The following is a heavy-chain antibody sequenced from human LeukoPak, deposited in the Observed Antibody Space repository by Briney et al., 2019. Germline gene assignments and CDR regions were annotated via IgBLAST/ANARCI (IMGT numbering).Heavy chain of an antibody. CDR3: ARASRHFDY. V-gene: IGHV4-59*01. J-gene: IGHJ4*02. Sequence: PSETLSLTCTVSGGSISSYYRSWIRQPPGKGLEWIGYIYYSGSTSYNPSLKSRVTISVDTSKNQFSLKLSSVTAADTAVYYCARASRHFDYWGQGTLVTVSS. CDR1: GGSISSYY. CDR2: IYYSGST.